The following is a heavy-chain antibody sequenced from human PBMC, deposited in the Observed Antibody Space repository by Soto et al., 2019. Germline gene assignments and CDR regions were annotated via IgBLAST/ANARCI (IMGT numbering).Heavy chain of an antibody. D-gene: IGHD3-10*01. CDR1: GFTFSSYG. CDR3: ARDPNMVRSILDGYYYGMDV. CDR2: IWYDGSNK. V-gene: IGHV3-33*01. J-gene: IGHJ6*02. Sequence: GGSLRLSCAASGFTFSSYGMHWVRQAPGKGLEWVAVIWYDGSNKYYADSVKGRFTISRDNSKNTLCLQMNSLRAEDTAVYYCARDPNMVRSILDGYYYGMDVWGQGTTVTVSS.